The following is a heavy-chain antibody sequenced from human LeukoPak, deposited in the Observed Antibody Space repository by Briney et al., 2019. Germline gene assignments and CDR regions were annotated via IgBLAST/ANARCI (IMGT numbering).Heavy chain of an antibody. CDR2: INHSGST. D-gene: IGHD2-2*01. J-gene: IGHJ6*04. CDR1: GGSFSGYY. Sequence: SETLSLTCAVYGGSFSGYYWSWVRQPPGKGLEWIGEINHSGSTNYNPSLRSRVTISVDTSKNHFSLKLSSVTAADTAVYYCARDRDIVVVPATLPYYGMDVWGKGTTVTVSS. V-gene: IGHV4-34*01. CDR3: ARDRDIVVVPATLPYYGMDV.